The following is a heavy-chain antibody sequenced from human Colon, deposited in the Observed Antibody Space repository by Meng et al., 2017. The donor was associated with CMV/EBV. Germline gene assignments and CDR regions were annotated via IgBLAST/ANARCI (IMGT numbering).Heavy chain of an antibody. J-gene: IGHJ4*02. CDR3: ARALDIGGRPPGPFQY. Sequence: QLHQCGAGWLNPSAPLSLTWAVYGESFSGFYGSWIRQPPGKGLEWIGEINHSGSTNYNPSLKSRVTISVDTSKNQFSLKLSSVTAADTAVYYCARALDIGGRPPGPFQYWSQGALVTVSS. V-gene: IGHV4-34*01. CDR2: INHSGST. D-gene: IGHD5-12*01. CDR1: GESFSGFY.